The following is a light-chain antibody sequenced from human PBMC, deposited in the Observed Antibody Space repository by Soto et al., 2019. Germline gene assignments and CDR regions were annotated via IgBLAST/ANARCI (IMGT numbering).Light chain of an antibody. J-gene: IGLJ2*01. CDR3: FLVYSGVVV. CDR1: TGSVTSGHY. CDR2: HTN. V-gene: IGLV7-46*01. Sequence: QAVVTQEPSLTVSPGGTVTLTCGSSTGSVTSGHYPFWFQQKPGQAPRTLICHTNNKHSWTPARFSGSLLGGKAALTLSGAQPDDEADYYCFLVYSGVVVFGGGTKVTVL.